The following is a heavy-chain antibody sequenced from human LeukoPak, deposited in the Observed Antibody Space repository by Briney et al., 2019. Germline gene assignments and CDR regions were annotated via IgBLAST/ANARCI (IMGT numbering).Heavy chain of an antibody. CDR3: ARSPSGGGSYQDPNNWFDP. Sequence: ASVKVSCKASGYTFTSYYMHWVRQAPGQGLEWMGIINPSGGSTSYAQKFQGRVTMTRDTSISTAYMELSRLRSDDTAVYYCARSPSGGGSYQDPNNWFDPWGQGTLVTVSS. V-gene: IGHV1-46*01. CDR2: INPSGGST. D-gene: IGHD1-26*01. CDR1: GYTFTSYY. J-gene: IGHJ5*02.